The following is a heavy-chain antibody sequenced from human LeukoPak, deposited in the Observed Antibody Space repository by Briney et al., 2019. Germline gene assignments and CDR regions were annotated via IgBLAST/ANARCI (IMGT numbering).Heavy chain of an antibody. CDR3: TKDLGTEYNIFDY. V-gene: IGHV3-30*02. D-gene: IGHD3-9*01. Sequence: GGSLRLSCAASEFTFSAYAMHWIRQAPGRGLEWVAFVRYGGNIKYYADSVKGRFTISRDNSKNTLYLQMNSLRPEDTAVYYCTKDLGTEYNIFDYWGQGTLVTVSP. J-gene: IGHJ4*02. CDR1: EFTFSAYA. CDR2: VRYGGNIK.